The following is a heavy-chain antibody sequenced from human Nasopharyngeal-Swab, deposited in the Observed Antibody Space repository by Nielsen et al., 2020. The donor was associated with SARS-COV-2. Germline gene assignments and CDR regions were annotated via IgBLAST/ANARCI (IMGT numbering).Heavy chain of an antibody. Sequence: LSLTCAVYRGSFSGYYWSWIRQAPGKGLEWVDNINEDGNKRNYVGSVRGRFTISRDDAKNAGYFEMNSLRADDAAVYYCGRAMDVWGQGTTVTVSS. CDR3: GRAMDV. V-gene: IGHV3-7*05. CDR2: INEDGNKR. CDR1: RGSFSGYY. J-gene: IGHJ6*02.